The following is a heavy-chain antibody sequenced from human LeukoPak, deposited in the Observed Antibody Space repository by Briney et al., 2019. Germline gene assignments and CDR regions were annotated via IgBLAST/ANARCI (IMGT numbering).Heavy chain of an antibody. D-gene: IGHD3-10*01. Sequence: PSGTLSLTCTVSGGSISSYYWSWIRQPPGKGLEWIGYIYYSGSTNYNPSLKSRVTISVDTSKNQFSLKLSSVTAADTAVYYCASQPPSGFFDYWGQGTLVTVSS. CDR2: IYYSGST. CDR3: ASQPPSGFFDY. J-gene: IGHJ4*02. V-gene: IGHV4-59*01. CDR1: GGSISSYY.